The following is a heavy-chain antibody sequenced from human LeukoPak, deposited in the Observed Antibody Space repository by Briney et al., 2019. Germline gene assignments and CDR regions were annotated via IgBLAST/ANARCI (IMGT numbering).Heavy chain of an antibody. Sequence: PSETLSLTCTVSGGSISSGGYYWSWIRQHPGKGLEWIGYIYYSGSTYYNPSLKSRVTISVDTSKNQFSLKLSSVTAADTAVYYCARVWYEGWYFDYWGQGTLVTVSS. CDR2: IYYSGST. CDR1: GGSISSGGYY. J-gene: IGHJ4*02. CDR3: ARVWYEGWYFDY. V-gene: IGHV4-31*03. D-gene: IGHD1-14*01.